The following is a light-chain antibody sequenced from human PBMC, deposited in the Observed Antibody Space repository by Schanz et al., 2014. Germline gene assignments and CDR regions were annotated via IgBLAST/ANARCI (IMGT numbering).Light chain of an antibody. CDR3: QQYGSSSRVT. J-gene: IGKJ4*01. CDR1: QRINSDS. CDR2: DAS. V-gene: IGKV3-20*01. Sequence: EIVLTQSPGTLSLSPGERATLSCRASQRINSDSLAWYQQKPGQAPSLLIYDASTRAPGIPARFSGSGSGTEFTLTVSSLQFEDFAVYYCQQYGSSSRVTFGGGTKVEIK.